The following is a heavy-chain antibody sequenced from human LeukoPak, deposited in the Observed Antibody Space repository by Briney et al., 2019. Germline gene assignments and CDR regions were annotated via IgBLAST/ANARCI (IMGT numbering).Heavy chain of an antibody. CDR3: AKRLLSIDTSCHDCWFDP. CDR2: INDDGSDT. Sequence: GGSLRLSCAVSGFTFKLYWMHWVRQAPGKGPVWVSRINDDGSDTTYADSVKGRFTISRDDAKNMLFLQMNSLRAEDTAVYYCAKRLLSIDTSCHDCWFDPWGQGTLVTVSS. D-gene: IGHD2-2*01. CDR1: GFTFKLYW. J-gene: IGHJ5*02. V-gene: IGHV3-74*01.